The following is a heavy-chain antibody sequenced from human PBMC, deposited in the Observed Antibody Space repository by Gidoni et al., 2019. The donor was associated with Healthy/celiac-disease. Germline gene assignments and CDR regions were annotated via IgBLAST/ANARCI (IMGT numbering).Heavy chain of an antibody. V-gene: IGHV3-21*01. CDR2: ISSSSSYI. CDR1: GFLFMSYS. J-gene: IGHJ4*02. Sequence: EVQPVEAGGGLVTHGGSLRLPRAATGFLFMSYSMHWVRQVPGKVLEWFSSISSSSSYIYYADSGKSRFTISRDNAKNSLYLQMNSLRAEDTAVYYCARDLFNDDYSNLPWGQGTLXTVSS. D-gene: IGHD4-4*01. CDR3: ARDLFNDDYSNLP.